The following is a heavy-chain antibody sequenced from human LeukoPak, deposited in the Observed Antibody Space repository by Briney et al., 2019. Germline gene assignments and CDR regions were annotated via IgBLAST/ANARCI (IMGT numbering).Heavy chain of an antibody. CDR1: GGSFSGYY. J-gene: IGHJ5*02. D-gene: IGHD3-22*01. V-gene: IGHV4-34*01. Sequence: PSETLSLTCAVYGGSFSGYYRSWIRQPPGKGLEWIGEINHSGSINYNPSLKSRVTVSVDTSKNQFSLKLSSVTAADTAVYYCASGNDSSGSQRTNWFDPWGQGTLVTVSS. CDR3: ASGNDSSGSQRTNWFDP. CDR2: INHSGSI.